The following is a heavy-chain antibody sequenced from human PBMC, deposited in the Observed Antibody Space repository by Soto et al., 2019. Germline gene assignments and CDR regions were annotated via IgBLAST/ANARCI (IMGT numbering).Heavy chain of an antibody. CDR3: AISVAPYYDYGLDV. D-gene: IGHD5-12*01. Sequence: QVHLVQYGAEVKKPGASVKVSCKASGYTFTSYGISWVRQAPGQGLEWMGWISAYNANTNYAQKLQGRVTMTTDTSTSTADMELRSLTSDDAAVYDCAISVAPYYDYGLDVWGQGTTVTVSS. V-gene: IGHV1-18*01. CDR1: GYTFTSYG. J-gene: IGHJ6*02. CDR2: ISAYNANT.